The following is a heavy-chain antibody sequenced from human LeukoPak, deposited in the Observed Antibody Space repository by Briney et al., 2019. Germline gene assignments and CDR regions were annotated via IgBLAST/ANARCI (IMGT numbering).Heavy chain of an antibody. CDR3: ARETSQKGAHYMDV. J-gene: IGHJ6*03. D-gene: IGHD3-16*01. CDR2: KDYSGST. CDR1: GGSISRYY. V-gene: IGHV4-59*01. Sequence: PSETLSLTCTVSGGSISRYYWSWIRQPPGKGLEWIGYKDYSGSTNYNRSLKSRVTILVDTSKNQFSLKLSSVTAADTAVYYCARETSQKGAHYMDVWGKGTTVTISS.